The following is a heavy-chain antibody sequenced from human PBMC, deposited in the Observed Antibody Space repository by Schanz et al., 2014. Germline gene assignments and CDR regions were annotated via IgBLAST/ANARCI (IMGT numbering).Heavy chain of an antibody. CDR1: GFTVSSNY. D-gene: IGHD3-10*01. J-gene: IGHJ2*01. CDR3: ATVGSETYLIYWYFDL. V-gene: IGHV3-66*01. CDR2: IYTSGST. Sequence: EVQLVESGGGLVQPGGSLRLSCAASGFTVSSNYMSWVRQAPGKGLEWVSVIYTSGSTYYAESVRGRFAISRDNSKNTLYLQMNRLRTEDTAVYYCATVGSETYLIYWYFDLWGRGTLVTVSS.